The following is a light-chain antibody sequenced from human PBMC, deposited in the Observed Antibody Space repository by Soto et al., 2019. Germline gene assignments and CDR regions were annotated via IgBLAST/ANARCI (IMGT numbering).Light chain of an antibody. V-gene: IGLV2-8*01. CDR1: SSDVGRYKY. J-gene: IGLJ3*02. Sequence: QSVLTQPPSASGSPGQSVTISCTGTSSDVGRYKYVSWYQQYPGKAPKVMIYEVNKRPSGVPDRFSGSNSGNTASLTVSGLQTEDEPHYYCSSFAGSSKLVFGGGTKLTVL. CDR2: EVN. CDR3: SSFAGSSKLV.